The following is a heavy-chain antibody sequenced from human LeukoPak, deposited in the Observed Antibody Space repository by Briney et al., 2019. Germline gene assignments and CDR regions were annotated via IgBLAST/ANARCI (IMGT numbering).Heavy chain of an antibody. V-gene: IGHV1-8*01. CDR2: MNPNSGNT. CDR3: ARRNSSGWYQRGAFDI. D-gene: IGHD6-19*01. Sequence: GASVKVSCKASGYTFTSYDINWVRQATGQGLEWMGWMNPNSGNTGYAQKFQGRVTMTRNTSISTAYMELSSLRSEDTAVYYCARRNSSGWYQRGAFDIWGQGTMVTVSS. CDR1: GYTFTSYD. J-gene: IGHJ3*02.